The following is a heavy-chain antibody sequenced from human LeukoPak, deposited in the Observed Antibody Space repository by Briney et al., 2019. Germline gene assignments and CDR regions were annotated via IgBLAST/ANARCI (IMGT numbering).Heavy chain of an antibody. CDR1: GYTFTTYY. D-gene: IGHD4-11*01. V-gene: IGHV1-46*01. CDR3: ARAFTVRSRIDY. Sequence: GASVKVSCKASGYTFTTYYMHWVRQAPGQGLEWMGIINPSGGSTTYAQKFQGRVTMTRDTSTSTVYMEPSSLRSEDTAVFFCARAFTVRSRIDYWGQGTLVTVSS. CDR2: INPSGGST. J-gene: IGHJ4*02.